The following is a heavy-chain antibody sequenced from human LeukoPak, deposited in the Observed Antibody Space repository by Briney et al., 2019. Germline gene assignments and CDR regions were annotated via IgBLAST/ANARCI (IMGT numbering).Heavy chain of an antibody. CDR3: AREGYSSGWYYFDY. CDR2: IYTSGST. J-gene: IGHJ4*02. D-gene: IGHD6-19*01. CDR1: GGSISSYY. V-gene: IGHV4-4*07. Sequence: SETLSLTCTVSGGSISSYYWSWIRQPAGKGLEWIGRIYTSGSTNYKSSLKSRVTTSVDTSKNQFSLKLSSVTAADTAVYYCAREGYSSGWYYFDYWGQGTLVTVSS.